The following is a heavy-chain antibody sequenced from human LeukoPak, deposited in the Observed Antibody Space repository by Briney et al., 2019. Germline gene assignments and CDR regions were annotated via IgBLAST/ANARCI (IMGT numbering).Heavy chain of an antibody. D-gene: IGHD6-13*01. CDR2: IKNDGAVQ. V-gene: IGHV3-7*01. CDR3: AKDSYSKGDF. J-gene: IGHJ4*02. Sequence: PGGSLTLSCAASGFTFSYHWMTWVRQAPGKGLEWVANIKNDGAVQNYVDSVKGRFTISRDNAKTSLYLQMNSLRAEDTAVYYCAKDSYSKGDFWGQGVLVTVSS. CDR1: GFTFSYHW.